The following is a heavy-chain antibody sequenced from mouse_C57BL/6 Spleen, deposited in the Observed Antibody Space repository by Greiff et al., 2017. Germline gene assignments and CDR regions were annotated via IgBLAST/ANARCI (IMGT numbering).Heavy chain of an antibody. CDR1: GYTFTSYW. V-gene: IGHV1-69*01. Sequence: VQLQQPGAELVMPGASVKLSCKASGYTFTSYWMHWVKQRPGQGLEWIGEIDPSDSYTNYNQKFKGKSTLTVDKSSSTAYMQLSSLTSEDSAVYYCARIMHDGYAMDYWGQGTSVTVSS. J-gene: IGHJ4*01. CDR2: IDPSDSYT. CDR3: ARIMHDGYAMDY. D-gene: IGHD2-12*01.